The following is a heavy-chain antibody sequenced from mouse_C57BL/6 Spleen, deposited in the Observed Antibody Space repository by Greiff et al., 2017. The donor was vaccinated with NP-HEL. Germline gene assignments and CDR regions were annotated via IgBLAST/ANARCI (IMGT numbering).Heavy chain of an antibody. CDR3: ASGLRRGVDY. CDR2: INPNNGGT. CDR1: GYTFTDYY. J-gene: IGHJ2*01. D-gene: IGHD2-4*01. Sequence: EVKLMESGPELVKPGASVKISCKASGYTFTDYYMNWVKQSHGKSLEWIGDINPNNGGTSYNQKFKGKATLTVDKSSSTAYMELRSLTSEDSAVYYCASGLRRGVDYWGQGTTLTVSS. V-gene: IGHV1-26*01.